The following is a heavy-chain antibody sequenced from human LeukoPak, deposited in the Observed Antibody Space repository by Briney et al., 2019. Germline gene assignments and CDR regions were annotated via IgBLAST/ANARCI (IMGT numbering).Heavy chain of an antibody. CDR3: ARGKAYYDILTGVHDAFYI. Sequence: GGSLRLSCAASGFTFSTYNMNWVRQTSGKGLEWVSSITSSSAYTFYADSVRGRFTISRDNAKNSLYLQMNSLRAEDTAVYYCARGKAYYDILTGVHDAFYIWGQGTMVTVSS. D-gene: IGHD3-9*01. V-gene: IGHV3-21*01. CDR1: GFTFSTYN. CDR2: ITSSSAYT. J-gene: IGHJ3*02.